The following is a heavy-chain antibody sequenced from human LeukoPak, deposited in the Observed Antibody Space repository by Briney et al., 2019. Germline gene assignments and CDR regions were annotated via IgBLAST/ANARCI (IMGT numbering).Heavy chain of an antibody. CDR2: IYPRDSDT. D-gene: IGHD3-22*01. CDR3: ARAKYYYDSSRYYEYYFDY. J-gene: IGHJ4*02. Sequence: GESLQISCKGSGYSFTSYWIGWVRQMPGKGLEWMGIIYPRDSDTRYSPSFQGQVSFSADKTTATAYLQWNSLEASDTAIYYCARAKYYYDSSRYYEYYFDYWGQGTLVTVSS. CDR1: GYSFTSYW. V-gene: IGHV5-51*01.